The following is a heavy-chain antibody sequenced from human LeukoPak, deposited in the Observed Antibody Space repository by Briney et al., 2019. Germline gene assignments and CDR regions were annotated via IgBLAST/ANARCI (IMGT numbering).Heavy chain of an antibody. J-gene: IGHJ2*01. CDR2: ISGSGSPI. CDR1: GFTFSSYS. D-gene: IGHD1-26*01. Sequence: GSLRLSCAASGFTFSSYSMDWVRQAPGKGLEWLSYISGSGSPILYADSVKGRFTISRDHVKNSLYLQMNSLRDEDTAVYYCAKSGSYSLYWYFDLWGRGTLVTVSS. CDR3: AKSGSYSLYWYFDL. V-gene: IGHV3-48*02.